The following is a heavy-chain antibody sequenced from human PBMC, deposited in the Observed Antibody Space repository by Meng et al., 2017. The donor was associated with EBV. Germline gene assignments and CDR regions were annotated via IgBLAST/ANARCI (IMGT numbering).Heavy chain of an antibody. J-gene: IGHJ4*02. CDR3: ARGYRGSSWYLGY. Sequence: LGQSGAEVKTPGSAVKASGKSSGGTFSSYAISWVRQAPGQGLEWMGGIIPIFGTANYAQKFQGRVTITADESTSTAYMELSSLRSEDTAVYYCARGYRGSSWYLGYWGQGTLVTVSS. V-gene: IGHV1-69*01. CDR2: IIPIFGTA. CDR1: GGTFSSYA. D-gene: IGHD6-13*01.